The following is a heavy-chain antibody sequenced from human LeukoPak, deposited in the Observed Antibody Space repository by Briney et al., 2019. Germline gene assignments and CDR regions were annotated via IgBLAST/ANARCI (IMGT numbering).Heavy chain of an antibody. CDR3: ARHSLNNYGSYY. V-gene: IGHV4-39*01. CDR1: GGSISSSTYS. J-gene: IGHJ4*02. Sequence: SETLSLTCTVSGGSISSSTYSWTWIRQPPGKGLEWIGSIHYDGNTYYKPSLKGRVTISVDTSKIQFSLRLSSATAADMATYYCARHSLNNYGSYYWGQGTLVTVSS. D-gene: IGHD5-24*01. CDR2: IHYDGNT.